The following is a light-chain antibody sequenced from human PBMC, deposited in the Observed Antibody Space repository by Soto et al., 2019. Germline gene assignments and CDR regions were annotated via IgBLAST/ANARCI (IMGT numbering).Light chain of an antibody. CDR3: KQYKEWPPFT. CDR2: GAS. Sequence: IEMTQSPATLSLSPWERVTLSCRSSESVSTNLAWYQQKAGQAPRLLIYGASTRATGIPARFSGSGSGTEFTLSISSLQSEDFAVYYCKQYKEWPPFTFGQGTRLEIK. J-gene: IGKJ5*01. V-gene: IGKV3-15*01. CDR1: ESVSTN.